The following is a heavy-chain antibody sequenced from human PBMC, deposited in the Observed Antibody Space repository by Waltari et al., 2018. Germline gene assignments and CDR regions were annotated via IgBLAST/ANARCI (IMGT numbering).Heavy chain of an antibody. Sequence: EVQLVESVGGLVQPGGSLRPSCAASGFTFSSYEMNWVRQAPGKGLEWVSYISSSGSTIYYADSVKGRFTISRDNAKNSLYLQMNSLRAEDTAVYYCARGYSSSWYSRGYYYGMDVWGQGP. J-gene: IGHJ6*02. V-gene: IGHV3-48*03. D-gene: IGHD6-13*01. CDR3: ARGYSSSWYSRGYYYGMDV. CDR1: GFTFSSYE. CDR2: ISSSGSTI.